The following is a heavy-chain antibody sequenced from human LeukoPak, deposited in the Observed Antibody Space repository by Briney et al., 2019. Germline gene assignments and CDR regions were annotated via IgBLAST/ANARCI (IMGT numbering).Heavy chain of an antibody. Sequence: SETLSLTCAVSGGSISSGGYSWSWIRQPPGKGLEWIGYIYHSGSTYYNPSLKSRVTISVDRSKNQFSLKLSSVTAADTAVYYCARSYLAAAGTPLDYWGQGTLVTVSS. CDR3: ARSYLAAAGTPLDY. V-gene: IGHV4-30-2*01. J-gene: IGHJ4*02. CDR2: IYHSGST. D-gene: IGHD6-13*01. CDR1: GGSISSGGYS.